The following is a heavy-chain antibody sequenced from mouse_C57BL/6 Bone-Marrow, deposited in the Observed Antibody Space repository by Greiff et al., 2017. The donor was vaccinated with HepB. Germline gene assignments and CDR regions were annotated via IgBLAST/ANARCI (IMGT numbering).Heavy chain of an antibody. D-gene: IGHD2-1*01. CDR1: GFTFSDYG. CDR3: ARRDYGNWFAY. V-gene: IGHV5-15*01. CDR2: ISNLAYSI. Sequence: EVQGVESGGGLVQPGGSLKLSCAASGFTFSDYGMAWVRQAPRKGPEWVAFISNLAYSIYYADTVTGRFTISRENAKNTLYLEMSSLRSEDTAMYYCARRDYGNWFAYWGQGTLVTVSA. J-gene: IGHJ3*01.